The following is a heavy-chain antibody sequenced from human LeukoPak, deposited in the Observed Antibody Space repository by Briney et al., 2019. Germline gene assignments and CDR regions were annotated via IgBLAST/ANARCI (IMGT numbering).Heavy chain of an antibody. CDR3: ARRPFVVVPAAVLFDY. J-gene: IGHJ4*02. D-gene: IGHD2-2*01. CDR1: GGSFSGYY. V-gene: IGHV4-34*01. Sequence: SETLSLTCAVYGGSFSGYYWSWIRQPPGKGLECIGEINHSGSTNYNPSLKSRVTISVDTSKNQFSLKLSSVTAADTAVYYCARRPFVVVPAAVLFDYWGQGTLVTVSS. CDR2: INHSGST.